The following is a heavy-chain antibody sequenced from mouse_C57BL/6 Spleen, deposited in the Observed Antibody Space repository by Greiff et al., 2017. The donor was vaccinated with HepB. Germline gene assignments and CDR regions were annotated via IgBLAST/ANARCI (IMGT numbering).Heavy chain of an antibody. J-gene: IGHJ3*01. V-gene: IGHV1-62-2*01. CDR1: GYTFTEYT. D-gene: IGHD2-4*01. CDR3: ARHEADYDYDQSFAY. Sequence: VKLQQSGAELVKPGASVKLSCKASGYTFTEYTIHWVKQRSGQGLEWIGRFYPGSGSIKYNEKFQDKATLTADKSSSTVNMELSRLTSEYSAVYFCARHEADYDYDQSFAYWGQGTLVTVSA. CDR2: FYPGSGSI.